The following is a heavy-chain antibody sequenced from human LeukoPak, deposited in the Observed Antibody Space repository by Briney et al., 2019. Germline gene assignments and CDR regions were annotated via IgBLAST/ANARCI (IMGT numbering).Heavy chain of an antibody. CDR3: ASGGRIVVVPAALFDY. D-gene: IGHD2-2*01. J-gene: IGHJ4*02. CDR2: INHSGST. V-gene: IGHV4-34*01. Sequence: SETLSLTCAVYGGSFSGYYWSWIRQPPGKGLEWIGEINHSGSTKYNPSLKSRVTISVDTSKNQFSLKLRSVTAADTAVYYCASGGRIVVVPAALFDYWGQGTLVTVSS. CDR1: GGSFSGYY.